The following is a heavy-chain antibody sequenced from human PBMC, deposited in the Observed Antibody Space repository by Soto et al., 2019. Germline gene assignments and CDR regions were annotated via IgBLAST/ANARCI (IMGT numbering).Heavy chain of an antibody. CDR3: ANRPSSSGKGPDC. CDR1: GFTFSSYA. D-gene: IGHD6-6*01. V-gene: IGHV3-23*01. CDR2: ISGSGGST. Sequence: GGSLRLSCAASGFTFSSYAMSWVRQAPGKGLEWVSAISGSGGSTYYADSVKGRFTISRDNSKNTLYLQMNSLRAEDTAVYYCANRPSSSGKGPDCWGQGTLVTVSS. J-gene: IGHJ4*02.